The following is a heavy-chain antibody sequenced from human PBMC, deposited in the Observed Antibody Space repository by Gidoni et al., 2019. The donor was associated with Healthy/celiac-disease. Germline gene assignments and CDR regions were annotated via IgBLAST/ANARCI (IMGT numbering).Heavy chain of an antibody. CDR2: IYPGDSDT. Sequence: EVQLVQSGAEVKKPGESLKISCQGSGYSFTSYWIGWVRQMPGKGLEWMGIIYPGDSDTRYSPSFQGQVTISADKSISTAYLQWSSLKASDTAMYYCARPHYYDSSGYWRNAFDIWGQGTMVTVSS. V-gene: IGHV5-51*01. CDR3: ARPHYYDSSGYWRNAFDI. D-gene: IGHD3-22*01. J-gene: IGHJ3*02. CDR1: GYSFTSYW.